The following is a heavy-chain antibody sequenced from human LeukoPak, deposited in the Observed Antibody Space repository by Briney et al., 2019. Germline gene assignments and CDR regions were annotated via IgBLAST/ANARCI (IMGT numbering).Heavy chain of an antibody. D-gene: IGHD3-9*01. V-gene: IGHV3-11*06. J-gene: IGHJ4*02. CDR3: ARDYDILTGYSNKNRFNY. CDR1: GFTFSDYY. CDR2: ISSSSSYT. Sequence: RTGGSLRLSCAASGFTFSDYYMSWIRQAPGKGLEWVSYISSSSSYTNYADSVKGRFTISRDNAKNSLYLQMNSLRAEDTAVYYCARDYDILTGYSNKNRFNYWGQGTLVTVSS.